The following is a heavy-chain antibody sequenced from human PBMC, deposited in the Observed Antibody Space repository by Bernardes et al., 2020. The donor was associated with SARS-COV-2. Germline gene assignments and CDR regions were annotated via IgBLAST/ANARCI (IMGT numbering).Heavy chain of an antibody. CDR2: IYWNDDK. J-gene: IGHJ6*02. Sequence: SGPTLVKPTQTLTLTCTFSGFALSTRGVGAGWVRQPPGKALEWVALIYWNDDKRYSPYLKSGLTITKDTSKNQVVLTMTNMDPVDTATYYCAHTYYDFWSDYYTSPNYFYYGMDVWGQGTTVTVSS. V-gene: IGHV2-5*01. D-gene: IGHD3-3*01. CDR1: GFALSTRGVG. CDR3: AHTYYDFWSDYYTSPNYFYYGMDV.